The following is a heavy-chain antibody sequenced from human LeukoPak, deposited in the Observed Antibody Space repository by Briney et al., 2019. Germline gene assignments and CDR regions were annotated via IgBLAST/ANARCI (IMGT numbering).Heavy chain of an antibody. CDR2: ISSGGGYT. V-gene: IGHV3-23*01. CDR1: GFTFSSYA. D-gene: IGHD6-6*01. J-gene: IGHJ4*02. Sequence: GGSLRLSCAASGFTFSSYAMSWVRQAPGKGLEWVSSISSGGGYTYYADSVKGRFTVSRDNSKNTLYLQMSSLRAEDTAVYYCAKRFSSLDYWGQRTLVTLSS. CDR3: AKRFSSLDY.